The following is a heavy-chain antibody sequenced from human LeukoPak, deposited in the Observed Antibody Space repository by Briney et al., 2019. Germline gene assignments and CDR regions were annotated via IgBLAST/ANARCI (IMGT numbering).Heavy chain of an antibody. CDR2: ISGSNTYI. J-gene: IGHJ4*02. V-gene: IGHV3-21*01. D-gene: IGHD5-18*01. Sequence: PGGSLRLSCAASGFTFSSYSMNWVRQAPGKGLEWVSSISGSNTYIYYADSVKGRFTISRDNAKNSLYLQMNTLRAEDTAVYYCARVAMVGAGADYWGQGTLVTVSS. CDR3: ARVAMVGAGADY. CDR1: GFTFSSYS.